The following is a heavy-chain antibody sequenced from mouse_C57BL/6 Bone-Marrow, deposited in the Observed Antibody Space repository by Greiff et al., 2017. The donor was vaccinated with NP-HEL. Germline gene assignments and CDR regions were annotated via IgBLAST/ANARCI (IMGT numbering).Heavy chain of an antibody. CDR3: ASVFITTVVGRDYWYFDV. V-gene: IGHV1-50*01. Sequence: QVQLQQPGAELVKPGASVKLSCKASGYTFTSYWMQWVKQRPGQGLEWIGEIDPSDSYTNYNQKFKGKATLTVDTSSSTAYMQLSSLTSEDSAVYYCASVFITTVVGRDYWYFDVWGTGTTVTVSS. CDR1: GYTFTSYW. D-gene: IGHD1-1*01. CDR2: IDPSDSYT. J-gene: IGHJ1*03.